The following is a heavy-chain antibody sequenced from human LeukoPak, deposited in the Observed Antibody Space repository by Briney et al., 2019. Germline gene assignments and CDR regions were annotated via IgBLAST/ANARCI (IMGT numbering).Heavy chain of an antibody. Sequence: GESLRLSCAASGFTFSSYAMSWVRQAPGKGLEWVSAISGSGGSTYYADSVKGRFTISRDNSKNTLYLQMNSLRAEDTAVYYCANSLEWLDAYFDYWGQGTLVTVSS. V-gene: IGHV3-23*01. D-gene: IGHD3-3*01. CDR1: GFTFSSYA. CDR2: ISGSGGST. CDR3: ANSLEWLDAYFDY. J-gene: IGHJ4*02.